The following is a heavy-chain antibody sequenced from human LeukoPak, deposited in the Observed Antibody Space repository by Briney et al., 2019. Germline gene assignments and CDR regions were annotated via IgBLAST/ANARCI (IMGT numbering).Heavy chain of an antibody. J-gene: IGHJ4*02. V-gene: IGHV3-23*01. CDR1: GFTFSSYA. D-gene: IGHD5-24*01. CDR3: AKDFRGWLQFGY. CDR2: ISGSGGST. Sequence: GGSLRLSCAASGFTFSSYAMSWVHQAPGKGLEWVSAISGSGGSTYYADSAKGRFTISRDNSKNTLYLQMNSLRAEDTAVYYCAKDFRGWLQFGYWGQGTLVTVSS.